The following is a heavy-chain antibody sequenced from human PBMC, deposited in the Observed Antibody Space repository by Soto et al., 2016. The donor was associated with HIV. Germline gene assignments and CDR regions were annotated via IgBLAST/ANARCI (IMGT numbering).Heavy chain of an antibody. V-gene: IGHV1-2*02. CDR1: GYTFTGYY. CDR3: ARALDYYDSSGYYFDY. J-gene: IGHJ4*02. CDR2: INPNSGGT. D-gene: IGHD3-22*01. Sequence: QVQLVQSGAEVKKPGASVKVSCKASGYTFTGYYMHWVRQAPGQGLEWMGWINPNSGGTNYAQKFQGRVTMTRDTSISTAYMELSRLRSDDTAVYYCARALDYYDSSGYYFDYVGPGNARSPSP.